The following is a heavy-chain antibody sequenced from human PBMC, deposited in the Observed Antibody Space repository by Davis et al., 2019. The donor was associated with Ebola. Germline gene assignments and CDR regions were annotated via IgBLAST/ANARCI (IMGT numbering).Heavy chain of an antibody. Sequence: GESLKISCAASGFTFSSYEMNWVRQAPGKGLEWVSYISSSGSTIYYADSVKGRFTISRDNAKNSLYLQMNSLRAEDTAVYYCAGGPVVVVAATPDYWGQGTLVTVSS. CDR3: AGGPVVVVAATPDY. D-gene: IGHD2-15*01. CDR2: ISSSGSTI. J-gene: IGHJ4*02. V-gene: IGHV3-48*03. CDR1: GFTFSSYE.